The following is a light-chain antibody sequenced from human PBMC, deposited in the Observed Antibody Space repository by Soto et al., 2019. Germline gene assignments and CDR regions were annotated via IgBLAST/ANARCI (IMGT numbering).Light chain of an antibody. CDR2: GAS. Sequence: EIVLTQSPGPLSLSPGQRATLFCRASQSVSANFLAWFQQKSGQAPRLLIYGASSRAAGIPDRFSGGGSGTDFTLTISRLEPEDCAVYFCQQYGNSPFTFGPGTNV. V-gene: IGKV3-20*01. J-gene: IGKJ3*01. CDR3: QQYGNSPFT. CDR1: QSVSANF.